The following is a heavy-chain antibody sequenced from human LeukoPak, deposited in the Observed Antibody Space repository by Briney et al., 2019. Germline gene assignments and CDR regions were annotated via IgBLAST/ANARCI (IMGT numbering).Heavy chain of an antibody. D-gene: IGHD3-16*02. V-gene: IGHV2-5*01. J-gene: IGHJ4*02. CDR1: GFSLTTSGVA. CDR3: AHSLYDYVWGSYRPFDY. Sequence: SGPTLVKPTQTLTLTCTFCGFSLTTSGVAVGWIRQPPGEALDWLALIYWNDANRYIPSLKSRLTITKDTSKNQVVLTMTNMDPVDTATYYCAHSLYDYVWGSYRPFDYWGRGTLVTVSS. CDR2: IYWNDAN.